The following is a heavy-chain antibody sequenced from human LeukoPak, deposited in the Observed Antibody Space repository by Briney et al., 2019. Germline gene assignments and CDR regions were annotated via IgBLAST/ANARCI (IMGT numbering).Heavy chain of an antibody. J-gene: IGHJ4*02. CDR2: IYYSGST. Sequence: PSETLSLTCTVSGGSISSSSYYWGWLRQPPGTGLEWIGSIYYSGSTYYNPSLKSRVTISVDTSKNQFSLKLSSVTAADTAVYYCAAVAGIGEFDYWGQGTLVTVSS. CDR1: GGSISSSSYY. CDR3: AAVAGIGEFDY. V-gene: IGHV4-39*01. D-gene: IGHD6-19*01.